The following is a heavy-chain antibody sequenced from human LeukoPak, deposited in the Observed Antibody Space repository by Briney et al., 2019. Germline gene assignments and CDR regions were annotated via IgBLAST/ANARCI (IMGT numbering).Heavy chain of an antibody. J-gene: IGHJ4*02. D-gene: IGHD5-24*01. V-gene: IGHV4-59*01. CDR3: ARDRGGDGYNDYYFDN. CDR2: IYYSGST. CDR1: GGSISSYY. Sequence: SETLSLTCTVSGGSISSYYWSWIRQPPGKGLEWIGYIYYSGSTNYNPSLKSRVTISVDTSKNQFSLKLSSVTAADTAVYYCARDRGGDGYNDYYFDNWGQGTLVTVSS.